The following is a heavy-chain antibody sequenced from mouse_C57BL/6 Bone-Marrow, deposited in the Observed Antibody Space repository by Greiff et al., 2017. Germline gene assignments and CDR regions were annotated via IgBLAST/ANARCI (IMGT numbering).Heavy chain of an antibody. CDR2: IYPGSGNT. Sequence: HVQLKESGAELVRPGASVKLSCKASGYTFTDYYINWVKQRPGQGLEWIARIYPGSGNTYYNEKFKGKATLTAEKSSSTAYMQLSSLTSEDSAVYICAREGGYYAHIDYWGQGTTLTVSS. D-gene: IGHD2-3*01. V-gene: IGHV1-76*01. CDR1: GYTFTDYY. J-gene: IGHJ2*01. CDR3: AREGGYYAHIDY.